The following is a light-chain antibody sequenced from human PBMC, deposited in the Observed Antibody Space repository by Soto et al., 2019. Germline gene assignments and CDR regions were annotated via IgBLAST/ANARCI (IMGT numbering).Light chain of an antibody. Sequence: QSVLTQPPSASGTPGQRVTISCSGGSYNVGKNLVYWYQQRPGTAPKLIIFKNNQRPSGVPDRFSGSNSGSSASLAISGPRSEDEADYFCAAWDDSLSAWVFGGGTKVTVL. CDR1: SYNVGKNL. V-gene: IGLV1-47*01. CDR2: KNN. J-gene: IGLJ3*02. CDR3: AAWDDSLSAWV.